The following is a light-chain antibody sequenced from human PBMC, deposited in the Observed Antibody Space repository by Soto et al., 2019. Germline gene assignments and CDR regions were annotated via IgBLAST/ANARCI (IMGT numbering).Light chain of an antibody. J-gene: IGLJ1*01. CDR2: DDI. CDR3: QSYDTALGGSYV. Sequence: QSVLTQPPSASGTPGQGVTISCSGGSSDIGTNTVNWYQHLPGTAPKLLISDDINRPSGVPDRFSGSKSGTSASLAITGLQADDEADYYCQSYDTALGGSYVFGSGTKVTVL. V-gene: IGLV1-44*01. CDR1: SSDIGTNT.